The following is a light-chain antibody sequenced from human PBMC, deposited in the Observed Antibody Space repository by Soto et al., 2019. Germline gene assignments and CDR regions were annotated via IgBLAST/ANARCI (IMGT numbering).Light chain of an antibody. CDR3: CSYAGSYLWV. Sequence: QSALTQPRSVSGSPGQSVTISCTGTSSDVGGYNYVSWYQQHPGKAPKLMIYDVSKRPSGVPDRFSGSKSGNTASLTISGLQAEDEADYYCCSYAGSYLWVFGGGTKVT. CDR2: DVS. J-gene: IGLJ3*02. CDR1: SSDVGGYNY. V-gene: IGLV2-11*01.